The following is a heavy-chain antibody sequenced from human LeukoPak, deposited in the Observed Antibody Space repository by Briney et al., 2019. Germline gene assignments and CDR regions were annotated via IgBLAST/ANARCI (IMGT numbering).Heavy chain of an antibody. CDR3: ARDHNYDFWSGYYYNWFDP. CDR2: IYTSGST. J-gene: IGHJ5*02. Sequence: SETLSLTCTVSGGSISSGSYYWSWIRQPAGKGLEWIGRIYTSGSTNYNPPLKSRVTISVDTSKNQFSLKLSSVTAADTAVYYCARDHNYDFWSGYYYNWFDPWGQGTLVTVSS. D-gene: IGHD3-3*01. V-gene: IGHV4-61*02. CDR1: GGSISSGSYY.